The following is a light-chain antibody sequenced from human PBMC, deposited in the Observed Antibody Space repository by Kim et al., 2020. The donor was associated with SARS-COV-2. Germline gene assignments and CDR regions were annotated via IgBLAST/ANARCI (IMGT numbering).Light chain of an antibody. V-gene: IGKV1-5*01. CDR3: QHHSTYPIT. Sequence: AAVGDRVTIPCRASQSIGGWLAWYQQKPGKAPKLLIYDASSVESGVPSRFSGSGSGTEITLTISSLQPDDSATYYCQHHSTYPITFGQGTRLEIK. CDR2: DAS. J-gene: IGKJ5*01. CDR1: QSIGGW.